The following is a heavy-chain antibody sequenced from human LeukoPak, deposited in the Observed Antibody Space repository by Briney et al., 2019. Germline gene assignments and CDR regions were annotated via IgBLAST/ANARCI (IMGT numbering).Heavy chain of an antibody. CDR1: GFTFSSSA. Sequence: GGSLRLSCAASGFTFSSSAMSWVRQAPGKALEWVSAISNNGGYTYYADSVQGRFTISRDNSKSTLCLQMNSLRAEDTAVYYCAKQLGYCSDGSCYFPYWGQGTLVTVSS. D-gene: IGHD2-15*01. CDR3: AKQLGYCSDGSCYFPY. CDR2: ISNNGGYT. J-gene: IGHJ4*02. V-gene: IGHV3-23*01.